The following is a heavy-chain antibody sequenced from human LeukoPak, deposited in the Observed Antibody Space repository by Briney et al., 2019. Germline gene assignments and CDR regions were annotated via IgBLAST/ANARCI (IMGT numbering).Heavy chain of an antibody. D-gene: IGHD2-21*02. V-gene: IGHV3-7*01. CDR2: IKQDGSEK. CDR1: GFTFSSYW. Sequence: GGSLRLSCAASGFTFSSYWMSWVRQAPGKGLELVANIKQDGSEKYYVDSVKGRFTISRDNAKNSLYLQMNSLRAEDTAVYYCARDTSIVVVTGYYYYYGMDVWGQGTTVTVSS. CDR3: ARDTSIVVVTGYYYYYGMDV. J-gene: IGHJ6*02.